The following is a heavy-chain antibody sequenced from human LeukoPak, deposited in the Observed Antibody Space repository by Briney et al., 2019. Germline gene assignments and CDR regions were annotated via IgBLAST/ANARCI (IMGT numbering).Heavy chain of an antibody. D-gene: IGHD3-9*01. CDR3: ARVDGYESQSPYYDILTGPDH. CDR1: GYTFTNYG. Sequence: ASVKVSCKTSGYTFTNYGITWVRQAPGQGLEWVGWINAHNGNTNYAQKLQGRVTMTTDASTFTAYMELRSLTSDDTAIYYCARVDGYESQSPYYDILTGPDHWGQGTLVTVSS. J-gene: IGHJ4*02. V-gene: IGHV1-18*01. CDR2: INAHNGNT.